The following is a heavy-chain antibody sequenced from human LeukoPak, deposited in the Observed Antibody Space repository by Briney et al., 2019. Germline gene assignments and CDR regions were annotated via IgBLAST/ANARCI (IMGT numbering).Heavy chain of an antibody. CDR1: GFTFSDYW. D-gene: IGHD3-3*01. Sequence: PGGSLRLSCAASGFTFSDYWMHWVRQAPGKGLVWVSHISTDGSSTTYADSVRGRFTISRDNARNTLYLQMNSLRAGDTAVYYCATSPIFSNDWGQGTLVIVSS. CDR2: ISTDGSST. J-gene: IGHJ4*02. V-gene: IGHV3-74*01. CDR3: ATSPIFSND.